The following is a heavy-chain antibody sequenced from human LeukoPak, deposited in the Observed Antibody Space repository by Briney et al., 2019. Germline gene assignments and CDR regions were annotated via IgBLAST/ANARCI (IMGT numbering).Heavy chain of an antibody. D-gene: IGHD4-17*01. CDR1: GFTFSCYW. Sequence: GGSLRLSCAASGFTFSCYWMSWVRQAPGKWLEWVANIKPDGSEKYCVDSVKGRFTISRDNAKKSLYLQMNSLRAEDTAVYYCARGDFNDYGDYVDAFEIWGQGTMVTVSA. J-gene: IGHJ3*02. V-gene: IGHV3-7*01. CDR2: IKPDGSEK. CDR3: ARGDFNDYGDYVDAFEI.